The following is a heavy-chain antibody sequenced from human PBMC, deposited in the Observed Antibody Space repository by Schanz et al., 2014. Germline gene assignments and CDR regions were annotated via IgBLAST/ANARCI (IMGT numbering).Heavy chain of an antibody. D-gene: IGHD6-6*01. Sequence: QVQLLQSGAEVKKPGASMKVSCKASGYTFTTYYMLWVRQAPGQGLEWMGIINPSGGSTRYGQKFQGRITVTPDTSTSTVYLELSSLRSDDTAVYYCARDQSPYTNSSDVRYFDYWGQGSLVTVSS. CDR1: GYTFTTYY. J-gene: IGHJ4*02. CDR2: INPSGGST. V-gene: IGHV1-46*01. CDR3: ARDQSPYTNSSDVRYFDY.